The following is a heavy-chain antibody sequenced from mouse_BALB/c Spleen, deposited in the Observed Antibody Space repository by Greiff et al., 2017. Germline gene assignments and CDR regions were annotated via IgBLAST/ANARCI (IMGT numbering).Heavy chain of an antibody. CDR2: IRNKANGYTT. V-gene: IGHV7-3*02. D-gene: IGHD4-1*01. J-gene: IGHJ3*01. CDR3: ARFKTGSAGFAY. Sequence: EVQLVESGGGLVQPGGSLRLSCATSGFTFTDYYMSWVRQPPGKALEWLGIIRNKANGYTTEYSASVKGRFTISRDNSQSILYLQLNTLRAEDSATYYCARFKTGSAGFAYWGQGTPVTVSA. CDR1: GFTFTDYY.